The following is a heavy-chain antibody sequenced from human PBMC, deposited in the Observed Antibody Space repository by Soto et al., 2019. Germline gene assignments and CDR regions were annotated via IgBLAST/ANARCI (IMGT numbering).Heavy chain of an antibody. D-gene: IGHD1-26*01. CDR1: GYSFTGHD. CDR3: VKVAELKWGSDHAMDV. CDR2: MNPKSGGT. V-gene: IGHV1-8*01. Sequence: QVQLVQSGAEVRKPGASVRVSCKASGYSFTGHDVNWVRQASGQGLAWMGWMNPKSGGTGYAQKFQGRVTMTRDISMNTAYMDVRGLTSQDTAVYYCVKVAELKWGSDHAMDVWGQGATVTVSS. J-gene: IGHJ6*02.